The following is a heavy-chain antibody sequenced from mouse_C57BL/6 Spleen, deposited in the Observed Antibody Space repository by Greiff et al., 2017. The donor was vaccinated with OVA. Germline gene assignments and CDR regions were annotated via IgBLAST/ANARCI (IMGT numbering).Heavy chain of an antibody. CDR1: GYTFTSYW. D-gene: IGHD1-1*01. J-gene: IGHJ4*01. V-gene: IGHV1-69*01. CDR3: ARKYYGSSYDAMDY. CDR2: IDPSDSYT. Sequence: QVQLQQPGAELVMPGASVKLSCKASGYTFTSYWMHWVKQRPGQGLEWIGEIDPSDSYTNYNQKFKGKSTLTVDKSSSTAYMQLSSLTSEDSAVXDCARKYYGSSYDAMDYWGQGTSGTVSS.